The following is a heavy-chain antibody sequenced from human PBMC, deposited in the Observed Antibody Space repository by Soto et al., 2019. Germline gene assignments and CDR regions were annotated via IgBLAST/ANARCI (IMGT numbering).Heavy chain of an antibody. Sequence: GGSLRLSFAASGFTFITYAMNWVPQAQGKGLEWVSYISDSSSTIHYADSVKGRFTISRDNAKNSPYLQMNSLRAEDTAVYYCARDDYPYYDDSSGYHFDYWGQGALVTVSS. D-gene: IGHD3-22*01. CDR3: ARDDYPYYDDSSGYHFDY. CDR1: GFTFITYA. J-gene: IGHJ4*02. CDR2: ISDSSSTI. V-gene: IGHV3-48*01.